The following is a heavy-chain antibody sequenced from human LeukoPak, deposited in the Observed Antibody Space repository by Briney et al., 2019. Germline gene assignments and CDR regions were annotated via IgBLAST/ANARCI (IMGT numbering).Heavy chain of an antibody. CDR3: ARITGRGYCTSSSCRGAWFDP. D-gene: IGHD2-2*01. CDR1: GDSIISSNW. CDR2: IYHSGST. V-gene: IGHV4-4*02. Sequence: SGTLSLTCAVSGDSIISSNWWGWVRQPPGKGLEWIGEIYHSGSTNYNPSLKSRVTISVDKSNNQFSLKLSSVTAADTAVYYCARITGRGYCTSSSCRGAWFDPWGQGTLVTVSS. J-gene: IGHJ5*02.